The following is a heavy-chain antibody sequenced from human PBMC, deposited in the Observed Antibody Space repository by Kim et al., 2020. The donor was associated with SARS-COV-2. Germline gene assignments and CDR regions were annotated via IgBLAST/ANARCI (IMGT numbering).Heavy chain of an antibody. D-gene: IGHD4-17*01. V-gene: IGHV3-23*01. CDR3: AKSHLTAVTTGFDP. J-gene: IGHJ5*02. Sequence: YADSVKGRLTVTRDNSKNTVYLQMNSLRVDDTAIYYCAKSHLTAVTTGFDPWGQGTLVTVSS.